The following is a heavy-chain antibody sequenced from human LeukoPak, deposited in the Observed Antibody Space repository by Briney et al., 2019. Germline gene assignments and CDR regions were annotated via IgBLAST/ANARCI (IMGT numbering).Heavy chain of an antibody. CDR1: GFTFSSYW. J-gene: IGHJ4*02. V-gene: IGHV3-7*01. CDR2: IKQDGSEK. CDR3: ARVLVPAASYYFDY. D-gene: IGHD2-2*01. Sequence: GGSLRLSCAASGFTFSSYWMSWVRQAPGKGLEWVANIKQDGSEKYYVDSVKGRFTISRDNAKNSLYLQMNSLRAEDTAVYYCARVLVPAASYYFDYWGQGTLVTVSP.